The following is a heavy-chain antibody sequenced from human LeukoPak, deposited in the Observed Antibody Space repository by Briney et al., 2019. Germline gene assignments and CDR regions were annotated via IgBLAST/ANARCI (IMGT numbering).Heavy chain of an antibody. CDR1: GGSISSYY. CDR2: IYYRGST. J-gene: IGHJ4*02. V-gene: IGHV4-59*01. CDR3: ERDDYGSGILGY. Sequence: SETLSLTCTVSGGSISSYYWSWIRQPPGKGLEWIGYIYYRGSTNYNPSLKSRVTISVDTSKKQFSLKLSSVTAADTAVYYCERDDYGSGILGYWGQGTLVTVSS. D-gene: IGHD3-10*01.